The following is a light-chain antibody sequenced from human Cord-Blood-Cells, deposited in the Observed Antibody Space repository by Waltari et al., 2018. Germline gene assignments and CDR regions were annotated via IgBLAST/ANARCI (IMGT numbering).Light chain of an antibody. V-gene: IGKV1-5*01. Sequence: DIQMTQSLSTLSASVGDRVTITCRASQSISSWLAWYQQKPGKAPKLLIYDASSLESGVPSSVSGSGSGTEFTLTSSSLQPDDFATYYCQQYNSDSYTFGQGTKLEIK. J-gene: IGKJ2*01. CDR3: QQYNSDSYT. CDR2: DAS. CDR1: QSISSW.